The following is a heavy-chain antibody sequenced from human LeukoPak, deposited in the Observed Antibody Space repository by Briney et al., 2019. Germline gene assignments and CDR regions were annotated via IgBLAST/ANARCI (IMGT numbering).Heavy chain of an antibody. CDR1: GGSISGTTYY. D-gene: IGHD5-24*01. CDR3: ARGGYNYAAAY. CDR2: LYYGGST. V-gene: IGHV4-39*01. J-gene: IGHJ4*02. Sequence: KPSETLSLTCTVSGGSISGTTYYWGWIRQPPGKGLEWIGCLYYGGSTYYNPSPKSRVTISADTSKNQFSLKLTSVTAADTAVYYCARGGYNYAAAYWGQGTLVTVSS.